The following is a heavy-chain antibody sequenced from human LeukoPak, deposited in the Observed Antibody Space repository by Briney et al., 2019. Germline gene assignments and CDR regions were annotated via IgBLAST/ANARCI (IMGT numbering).Heavy chain of an antibody. J-gene: IGHJ3*02. CDR2: IYPGDSDT. Sequence: GESLKISCQGSGYSFTSYWIAWVRQMPGKGLEWVGIIYPGDSDTRYSPSLQGQVTISVDKSISTAYLQWSSLKASDTAMYYCATRNSSGWYDAFHIWGQGTMVTVSS. V-gene: IGHV5-51*01. CDR1: GYSFTSYW. CDR3: ATRNSSGWYDAFHI. D-gene: IGHD6-19*01.